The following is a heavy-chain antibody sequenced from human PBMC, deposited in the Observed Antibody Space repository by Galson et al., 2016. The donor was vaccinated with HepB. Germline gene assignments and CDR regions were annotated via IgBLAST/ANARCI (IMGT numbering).Heavy chain of an antibody. CDR3: ARDVRSSWVDYGYYGLDV. D-gene: IGHD6-13*01. Sequence: SLRLSCAGSGFSLRNYWMKWVRQAPGKGLEWVATIKEDGNERYYVDSVKGRFTISRGNAENSLSLQLSRLRAEDTAVYYCARDVRSSWVDYGYYGLDVWGLGTSVTVSS. CDR1: GFSLRNYW. CDR2: IKEDGNER. V-gene: IGHV3-7*01. J-gene: IGHJ6*02.